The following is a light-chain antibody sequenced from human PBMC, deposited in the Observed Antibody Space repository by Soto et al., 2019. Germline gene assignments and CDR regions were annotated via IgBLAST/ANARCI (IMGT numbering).Light chain of an antibody. CDR1: QSVSRDY. Sequence: EIVLTQSPGTLSLSPGESATLSCRASQSVSRDYLAWYQQKPGQAPRLLIYGASTRATGVPDRFSGSGSGTDFTLTISRLVPEDFAVYYCHHYDSSPFTFGPGTRWIS. V-gene: IGKV3-20*01. CDR3: HHYDSSPFT. CDR2: GAS. J-gene: IGKJ3*01.